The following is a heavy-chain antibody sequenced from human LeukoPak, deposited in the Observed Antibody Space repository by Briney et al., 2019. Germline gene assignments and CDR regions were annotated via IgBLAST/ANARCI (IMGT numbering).Heavy chain of an antibody. CDR1: GGSIISYY. CDR3: AKGAGGFSYYNWFDP. J-gene: IGHJ5*02. CDR2: IYDTGST. D-gene: IGHD5-18*01. V-gene: IGHV4-59*12. Sequence: SETLSLTCTVSGGSIISYYWSWIRQPPGKGLEWIGYIYDTGSTTYNPSLKSRVTISVDTSKNQFSLKLASVTAADTAIYYCAKGAGGFSYYNWFDPWGQGTLVTVSS.